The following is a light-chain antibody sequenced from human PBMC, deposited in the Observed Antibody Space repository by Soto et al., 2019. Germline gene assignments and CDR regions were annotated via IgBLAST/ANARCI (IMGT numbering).Light chain of an antibody. CDR2: GAS. CDR3: QQANSFPRT. V-gene: IGKV1-12*01. CDR1: QGISTW. J-gene: IGKJ1*01. Sequence: DIQMTQSPSSVSASVGDRVTITCRASQGISTWLVWYQQKPGKAPKALIYGASSLQSGVPSRFSGSGSGTEFTLTISSLQSEDFATYYCQQANSFPRTFGQGTKVEIK.